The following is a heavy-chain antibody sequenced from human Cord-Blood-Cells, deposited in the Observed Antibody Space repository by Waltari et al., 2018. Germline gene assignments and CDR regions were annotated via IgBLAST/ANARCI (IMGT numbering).Heavy chain of an antibody. CDR3: ATNSTDAFDI. Sequence: EVQLLEPGGGLVQPGGAQRLPCAAYGFPYRCDAMLWLSQAPGKGLGWVSAIRCSGGSTYYADSVKGRFTICRDNSKNTLYLQMNSLRAEDTAVYYCATNSTDAFDIWGQGTMVTVSS. V-gene: IGHV3-23*01. CDR2: IRCSGGST. CDR1: GFPYRCDA. D-gene: IGHD4-4*01. J-gene: IGHJ3*02.